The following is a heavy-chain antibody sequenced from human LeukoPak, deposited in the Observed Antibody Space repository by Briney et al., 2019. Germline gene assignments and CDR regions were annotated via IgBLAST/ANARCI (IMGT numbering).Heavy chain of an antibody. J-gene: IGHJ3*02. D-gene: IGHD3-9*01. CDR2: IYPGDSDT. CDR3: ATISGGDDDAFDI. Sequence: WESLKISCKGSGYSFTSYWIGWVRQMPGKGLEWMGIIYPGDSDTRYSPSFQGQVTISADKSISTAYLQWSGLKASDTAMYYCATISGGDDDAFDIWGQGTMVTVSS. CDR1: GYSFTSYW. V-gene: IGHV5-51*01.